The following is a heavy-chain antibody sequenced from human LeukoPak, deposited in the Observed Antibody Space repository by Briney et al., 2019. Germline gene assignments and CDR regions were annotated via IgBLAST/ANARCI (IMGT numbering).Heavy chain of an antibody. J-gene: IGHJ4*02. CDR1: GFTFSSYW. D-gene: IGHD1-7*01. V-gene: IGHV3-74*01. CDR3: ARNFEGTSTSDFDS. Sequence: PGGSLRLSCAASGFTFSSYWMHWVRQVPGKGLVWVSRIREDGTITNSEDSVKGRFTIFRDNARNTLYLQMHSLRAEDTAIYYCARNFEGTSTSDFDSWGQGTQVTVSS. CDR2: IREDGTIT.